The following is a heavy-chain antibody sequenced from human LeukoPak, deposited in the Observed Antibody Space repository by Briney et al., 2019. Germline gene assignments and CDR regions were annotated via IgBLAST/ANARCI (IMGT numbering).Heavy chain of an antibody. V-gene: IGHV3-48*01. J-gene: IGHJ3*02. CDR3: ALWLVGAFDI. D-gene: IGHD1-26*01. Sequence: GGSLRLSCAASGFTFSSYSMTWVRQAPGKGLEWVSYISSSSSTIYYADSVKGRFTISRDNAKNSLYLQMNSLRAEDTAVYYCALWLVGAFDIWGQGTMVTVSS. CDR2: ISSSSSTI. CDR1: GFTFSSYS.